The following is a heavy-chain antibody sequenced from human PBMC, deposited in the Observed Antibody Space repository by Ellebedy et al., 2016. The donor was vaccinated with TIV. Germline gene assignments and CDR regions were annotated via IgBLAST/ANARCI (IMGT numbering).Heavy chain of an antibody. CDR3: VRGYYDWGNCYHFDL. V-gene: IGHV4-39*07. Sequence: SETLSLTCTVSGGSTGTRTYYWGWIRHPPWKGLEWIAAIFHSGRANYNSSLKSRVTTSMDTSNNQFSLKLNSVTAPDTAFYYCVRGYYDWGNCYHFDLWGQGSLVTVSS. CDR1: GGSTGTRTYY. CDR2: IFHSGRA. J-gene: IGHJ4*02. D-gene: IGHD3-10*01.